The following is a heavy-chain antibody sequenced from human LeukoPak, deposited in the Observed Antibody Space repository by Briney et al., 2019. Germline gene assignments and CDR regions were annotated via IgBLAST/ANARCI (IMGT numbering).Heavy chain of an antibody. V-gene: IGHV3-11*04. CDR2: ISSSGSTI. CDR3: ARGVRDILSGYYTDYYFYYMDV. J-gene: IGHJ6*03. D-gene: IGHD3-9*01. CDR1: GGSFSGYY. Sequence: PSETLSLTCAVYGGSFSGYYWSWIRQAPGKGLEWVSYISSSGSTIYYADSVKGRFTISRDNAKNSLYLQMNSLRAEDTAVYYCARGVRDILSGYYTDYYFYYMDVWGKGTTVTVSS.